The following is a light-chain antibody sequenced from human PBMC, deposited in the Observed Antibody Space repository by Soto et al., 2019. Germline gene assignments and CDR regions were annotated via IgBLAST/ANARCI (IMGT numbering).Light chain of an antibody. CDR3: QQYGSSPGT. CDR2: GAS. CDR1: RSVKTF. V-gene: IGKV3-20*01. J-gene: IGKJ1*01. Sequence: EIVLTQSPATLSLSPGERATLSCRASRSVKTFLVWYQQKPGQAPRLLIYGASSRATGIPDRFSGSGSGTDFTLTISRLEPEDFAGYYCQQYGSSPGTFGQGTKVDIK.